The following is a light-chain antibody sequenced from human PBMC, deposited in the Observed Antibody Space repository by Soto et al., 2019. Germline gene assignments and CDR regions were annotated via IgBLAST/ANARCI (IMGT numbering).Light chain of an antibody. J-gene: IGKJ4*01. Sequence: IQLTQSPSSLSASVGDRVTITCRAGQGIGNYLAWYQQKPGKAPKLLIYAASTLQSGVPSRFSGSGSGTDFTLTISSLQPEDVATYYCQKCKVAPFTFGGGTKVDIK. V-gene: IGKV1-27*01. CDR3: QKCKVAPFT. CDR1: QGIGNY. CDR2: AAS.